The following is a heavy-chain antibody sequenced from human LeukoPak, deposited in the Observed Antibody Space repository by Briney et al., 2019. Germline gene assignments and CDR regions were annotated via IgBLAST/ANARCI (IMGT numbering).Heavy chain of an antibody. D-gene: IGHD5-18*01. CDR3: VRFLGPGGNSYASGY. Sequence: GGSLRLSCAASGFTFSSYSTTWVRQAPGRGLEWVSSIHSSSIYIYYTDSVKGRFIISRDNAKNSLYLQMSSLRAEDTAVYYCVRFLGPGGNSYASGYWGQGTLVTVSS. V-gene: IGHV3-21*01. CDR2: IHSSSIYI. J-gene: IGHJ4*02. CDR1: GFTFSSYS.